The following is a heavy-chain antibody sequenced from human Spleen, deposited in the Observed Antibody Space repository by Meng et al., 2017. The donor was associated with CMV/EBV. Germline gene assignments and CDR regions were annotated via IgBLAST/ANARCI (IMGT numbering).Heavy chain of an antibody. D-gene: IGHD6-13*01. CDR1: GYSITSGFY. CDR2: INHSGST. CDR3: ARGSIGSPSDS. Sequence: SETPSLTCSVSGYSITSGFYWGWIRQPPGKGLEWIGSINHSGSTYYNLSLKSRVTISVDTSKNQFSLKLNSVTAADTAVYYCARGSIGSPSDSWGQGALVTVSS. V-gene: IGHV4-38-2*02. J-gene: IGHJ4*02.